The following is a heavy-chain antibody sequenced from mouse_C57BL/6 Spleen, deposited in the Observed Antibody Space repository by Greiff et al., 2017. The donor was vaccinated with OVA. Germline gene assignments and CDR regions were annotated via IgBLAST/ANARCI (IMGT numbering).Heavy chain of an antibody. Sequence: QVQLQQSGAELVRPGSSVKLSCKASGYTFTSYWMDWVKQRPGQGLEWIGNIYPSDSETHYNQKFKDKATLTVDKSSSTAYMQLSSLTSEDSAVYYCARSTTVVGGLDYWGQGTTLTVSS. D-gene: IGHD1-1*01. CDR3: ARSTTVVGGLDY. V-gene: IGHV1-61*01. J-gene: IGHJ2*01. CDR2: IYPSDSET. CDR1: GYTFTSYW.